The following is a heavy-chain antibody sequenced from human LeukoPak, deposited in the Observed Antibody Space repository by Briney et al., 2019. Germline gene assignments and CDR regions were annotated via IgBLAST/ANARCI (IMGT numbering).Heavy chain of an antibody. CDR3: AAPGYSSSWFHDAFDI. CDR2: IKQDGSEK. J-gene: IGHJ3*02. V-gene: IGHV3-7*01. D-gene: IGHD6-13*01. Sequence: PGGSLRLSCAPSGFTFSSYWMSWVRQAPGKGLEWVANIKQDGSEKYYVDSVKGRFTISRDNAKSSLYLQMSGLRAEDTAVYYCAAPGYSSSWFHDAFDIWGQGTMVTVSS. CDR1: GFTFSSYW.